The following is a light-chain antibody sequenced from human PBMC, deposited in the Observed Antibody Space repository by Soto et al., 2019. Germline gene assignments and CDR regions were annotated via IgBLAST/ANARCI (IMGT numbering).Light chain of an antibody. J-gene: IGLJ2*01. CDR3: QSYDSSLSAVV. CDR1: SSNIGADFD. V-gene: IGLV1-40*01. CDR2: VNT. Sequence: QSVLTQPPSVSGAPGQGVTISCTGGSSNIGADFDVHWYQQLPGTAPKLLIYVNTNRPSGVPDRFSGSKSGTSASLAITGLQAEDEADYYCQSYDSSLSAVVFGGGTQLTVL.